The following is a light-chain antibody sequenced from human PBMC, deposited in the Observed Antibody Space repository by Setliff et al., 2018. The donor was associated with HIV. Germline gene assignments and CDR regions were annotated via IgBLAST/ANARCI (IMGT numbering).Light chain of an antibody. CDR3: SSYTSISALDV. J-gene: IGLJ1*01. V-gene: IGLV2-14*03. CDR1: SSDVGGYNH. CDR2: DVG. Sequence: QSVLTQPASVSGSPGQSITISCTGTSSDVGGYNHVSWCQQHPGKAPKLIIFDVGNRPSGVSSRFSGSKSGNTASLTISGLQAEDEADYYCSSYTSISALDVFGTGTKV.